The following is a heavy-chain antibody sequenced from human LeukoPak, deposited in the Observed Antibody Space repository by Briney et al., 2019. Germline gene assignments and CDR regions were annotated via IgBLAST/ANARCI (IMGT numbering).Heavy chain of an antibody. V-gene: IGHV4-39*07. CDR2: IYYSGST. D-gene: IGHD5-18*01. Sequence: SETLSLTCTVSGGSISSSSYYWGWIRQPPGKGLEWIGSIYYSGSTYYNPSLKSRVTISVDTSKNQFYLNLSSVTAADTAVYYCARDHGYANWFDPWGQGTLVTVSS. CDR1: GGSISSSSYY. J-gene: IGHJ5*02. CDR3: ARDHGYANWFDP.